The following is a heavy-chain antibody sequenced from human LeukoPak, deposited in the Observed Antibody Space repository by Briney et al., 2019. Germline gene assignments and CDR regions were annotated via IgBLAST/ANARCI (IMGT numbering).Heavy chain of an antibody. CDR1: GYTFTRYY. V-gene: IGHV1-46*01. CDR3: ARDWGGDIVGVPAAMGAFDI. Sequence: ASVKVSCKASGYTFTRYYMHWVRQAPGQGLEWMGIINPSGGSTSYAQKFQGRVTMTRDTSTSTVYMELSSLRSEDTAVYYCARDWGGDIVGVPAAMGAFDIWGQGTMVTVSS. J-gene: IGHJ3*02. D-gene: IGHD2-2*01. CDR2: INPSGGST.